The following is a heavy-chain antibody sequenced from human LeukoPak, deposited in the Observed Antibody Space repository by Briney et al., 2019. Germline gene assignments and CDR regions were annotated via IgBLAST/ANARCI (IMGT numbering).Heavy chain of an antibody. CDR2: ISSNGAYI. D-gene: IGHD6-13*01. CDR1: GFTFRFYT. V-gene: IGHV3-21*06. Sequence: GGSLRLSCAASGFTFRFYTINWVRQAPGKGLEWVSSISSNGAYIYYADSLRGRFTISRDNAGNSLYLQMNSLRAEDTAIYYCAGEGGRSSSNLEYFDLWGQGTLVTVSS. CDR3: AGEGGRSSSNLEYFDL. J-gene: IGHJ4*02.